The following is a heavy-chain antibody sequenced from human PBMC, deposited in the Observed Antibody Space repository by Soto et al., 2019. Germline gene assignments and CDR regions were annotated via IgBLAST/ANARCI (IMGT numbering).Heavy chain of an antibody. Sequence: GWSLRLSCAASGFTFSDYYMSWLRQPPGKGLEWVSYISKSGSIIHFADSVKGRFAISRDNAKNTLYLQMSSLRAEDTALYYCARDLSPYSDYYDESTSETWFDPWGQGTMVTVYS. CDR2: ISKSGSII. CDR1: GFTFSDYY. J-gene: IGHJ5*02. D-gene: IGHD3-16*01. CDR3: ARDLSPYSDYYDESTSETWFDP. V-gene: IGHV3-11*01.